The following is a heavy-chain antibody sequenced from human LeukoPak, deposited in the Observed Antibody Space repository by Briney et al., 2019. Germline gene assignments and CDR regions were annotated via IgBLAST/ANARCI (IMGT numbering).Heavy chain of an antibody. V-gene: IGHV1-8*02. Sequence: ASVKVSCKASGYTFTGYYMHWVRQAPGQGLEWMGWMNPNSGNTGYAQKFQGRVTMTRNTSISTAYMELSSLRSEDTAVYYCARLRIAVAGRGWFDPWGQGTLVTVSS. CDR2: MNPNSGNT. D-gene: IGHD6-19*01. J-gene: IGHJ5*02. CDR3: ARLRIAVAGRGWFDP. CDR1: GYTFTGYY.